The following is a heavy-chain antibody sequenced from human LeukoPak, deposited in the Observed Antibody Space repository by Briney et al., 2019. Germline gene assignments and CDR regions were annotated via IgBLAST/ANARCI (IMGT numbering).Heavy chain of an antibody. V-gene: IGHV3-11*04. J-gene: IGHJ4*02. CDR2: ISSSGSTI. D-gene: IGHD3-3*01. CDR3: AREAYDFWSGYYIDY. CDR1: GFTFSSYA. Sequence: GGSLRLSCAASGFTFSSYAMSWIRQAPGKGLEWVSYISSSGSTIYYADSVKGRFTISRDNAKNSLYLQMNSQRAEDTAVYYCAREAYDFWSGYYIDYWGQGTLVTVSS.